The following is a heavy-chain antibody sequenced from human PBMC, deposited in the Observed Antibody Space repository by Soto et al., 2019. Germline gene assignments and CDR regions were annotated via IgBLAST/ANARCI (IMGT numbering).Heavy chain of an antibody. Sequence: ASETLSLTCAVSGGSISSSNWWSWVRQPPGKGLEWIGEIYHSGSTNYNPSLKSRVTISVDKSKNQFSLKLSSVTAADTAVYYCARAYYYDSSGYYPAFDYWGQGTLVTVS. CDR1: GGSISSSNW. J-gene: IGHJ4*02. D-gene: IGHD3-22*01. CDR3: ARAYYYDSSGYYPAFDY. V-gene: IGHV4-4*02. CDR2: IYHSGST.